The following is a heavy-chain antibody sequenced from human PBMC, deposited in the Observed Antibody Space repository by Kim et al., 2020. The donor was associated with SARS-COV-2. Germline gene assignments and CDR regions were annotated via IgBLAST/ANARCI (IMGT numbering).Heavy chain of an antibody. V-gene: IGHV1-3*01. CDR3: ARDLFHTGFDY. Sequence: ASVKVSCKASGYIFTNFAIQWVRQAPGQRLEWMGWINAGTGNTKFSQQFQGRVTFTRDTSVNTAYMELSSLGSEDTAVYYCARDLFHTGFDYWGQGTLVAVSS. D-gene: IGHD2-8*02. J-gene: IGHJ4*02. CDR1: GYIFTNFA. CDR2: INAGTGNT.